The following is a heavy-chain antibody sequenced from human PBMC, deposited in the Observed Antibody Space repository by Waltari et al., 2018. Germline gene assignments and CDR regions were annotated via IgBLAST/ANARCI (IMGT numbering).Heavy chain of an antibody. CDR3: AREARGYDY. D-gene: IGHD5-12*01. J-gene: IGHJ4*02. CDR2: IDSTSTYI. V-gene: IGHV3-21*02. Sequence: EVQLEESGGGLVKPGGSWRLSCAASGSMFSTFTMNWVRQAPGKGLEWVSSIDSTSTYIYHADSVKGRFTISRDNAKNSLYLQMNGLRVEDTGVYYCAREARGYDYWGQGTLVTVSS. CDR1: GSMFSTFT.